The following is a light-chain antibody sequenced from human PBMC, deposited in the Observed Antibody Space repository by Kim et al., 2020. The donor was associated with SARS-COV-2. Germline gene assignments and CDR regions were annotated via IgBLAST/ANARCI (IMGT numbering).Light chain of an antibody. CDR1: SGHSSYA. CDR3: QTWGTGLQWV. Sequence: QPVLTQSPSASASLGASVKLTCTLSSGHSSYAIAWHQQQPEKGPRYLMKLNSDGSHSKGDGIPDRFSGSSSGAERYLTISSLQSEDEADYYWQTWGTGLQWVFGGGTQLTVL. CDR2: LNSDGSH. V-gene: IGLV4-69*01. J-gene: IGLJ3*02.